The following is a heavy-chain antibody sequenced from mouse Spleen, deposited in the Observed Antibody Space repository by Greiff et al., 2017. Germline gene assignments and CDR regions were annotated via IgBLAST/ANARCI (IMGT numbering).Heavy chain of an antibody. CDR2: IYPRSGNT. V-gene: IGHV1-81*01. D-gene: IGHD1-1*01. J-gene: IGHJ4*01. CDR1: GYTFTSYG. Sequence: QVQLQQSGAELARPGASVKLSCKASGYTFTSYGISWVKQRTGQGLEWIGEIYPRSGNTYYNEKFKGKATLTADKSSSTAYMELRSLTSEDSAVYFCARGTTMVATRINYYAMDYWGQGTSVTVSS. CDR3: ARGTTMVATRINYYAMDY.